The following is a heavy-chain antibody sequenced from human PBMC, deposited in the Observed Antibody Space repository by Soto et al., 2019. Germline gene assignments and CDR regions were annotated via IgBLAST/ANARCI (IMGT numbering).Heavy chain of an antibody. CDR3: ARAYCGGDCYQNCFDP. Sequence: SETLSLTCTVSGGSISSYYWSRIRQPPGKGLEWIGYIYYRGSTNYNPSLKSRVTISVDTSKNQFSLKLSSVTAADTAVYYCARAYCGGDCYQNCFDPWGQGTLVTVSS. CDR2: IYYRGST. D-gene: IGHD2-21*02. CDR1: GGSISSYY. J-gene: IGHJ5*02. V-gene: IGHV4-59*01.